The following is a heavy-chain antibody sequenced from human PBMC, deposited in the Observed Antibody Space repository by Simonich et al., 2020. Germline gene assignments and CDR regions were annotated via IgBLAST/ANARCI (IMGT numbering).Heavy chain of an antibody. CDR2: ISNDGSNK. J-gene: IGHJ5*02. CDR3: ARDRNWGWFDP. CDR1: GFTLSSYA. V-gene: IGHV3-30*07. D-gene: IGHD7-27*01. Sequence: QVQLVESGGGVVQPGRSLRLSCAASGFTLSSYAMPWVRQAPGKGLEWVAIISNDGSNKYYADSVKGRFTISRDNSKNTLYLQMNSLRAEDTAVYYCARDRNWGWFDPWGQGTLVTVSS.